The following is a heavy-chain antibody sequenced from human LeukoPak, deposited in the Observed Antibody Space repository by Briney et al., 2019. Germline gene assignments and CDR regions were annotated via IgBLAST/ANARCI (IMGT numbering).Heavy chain of an antibody. CDR2: IIPLLGVR. CDR3: AIIAVGGVDPFDS. D-gene: IGHD6-19*01. CDR1: GGTFSDHA. V-gene: IGHV1-69*04. Sequence: EASVKVSCKASGGTFSDHAVSWVRQAPGQGLEWMGRIIPLLGVRSYAQKFQDRVTVSADKSTSTAYMELSSLRSEDSALYYCAIIAVGGVDPFDSWGQGTLVTVSS. J-gene: IGHJ4*02.